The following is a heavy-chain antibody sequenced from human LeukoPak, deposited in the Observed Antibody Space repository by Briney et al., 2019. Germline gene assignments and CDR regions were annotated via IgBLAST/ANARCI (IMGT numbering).Heavy chain of an antibody. V-gene: IGHV3-64*01. J-gene: IGHJ4*02. D-gene: IGHD6-6*01. Sequence: PGGSLRLSCAASGFTFSSYAMHWVRQAPGKGLEYVSAISSNGGSTYYANSVKGRFTISRDNSKNTLYLQMGSLRAEDTALYYCAKESTSSQIDYWGQGTLVTVSS. CDR2: ISSNGGST. CDR3: AKESTSSQIDY. CDR1: GFTFSSYA.